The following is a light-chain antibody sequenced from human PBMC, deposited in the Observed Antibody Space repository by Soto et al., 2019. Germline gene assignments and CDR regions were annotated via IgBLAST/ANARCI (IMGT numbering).Light chain of an antibody. Sequence: DIQMTQSPSTLSASVGDRVTIACRASQSIDSWLAWYQQKPGKAPKFLIYDASDLESGVPSRFSGSGSGTEFTLTSSSLQPDDFASYYCQQYRGKPFTFGQGTKVEIK. V-gene: IGKV1-5*01. CDR1: QSIDSW. CDR3: QQYRGKPFT. J-gene: IGKJ2*01. CDR2: DAS.